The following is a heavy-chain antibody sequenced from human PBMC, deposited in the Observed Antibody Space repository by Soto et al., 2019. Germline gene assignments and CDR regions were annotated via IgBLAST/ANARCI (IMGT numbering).Heavy chain of an antibody. CDR3: ARQVWSGDYYYGMDV. J-gene: IGHJ6*02. CDR2: IYPGDPDT. CDR1: GYSFTSYW. Sequence: GESLKISCKGSGYSFTSYWIGWVRQMPGKGLEWMGIIYPGDPDTRYSPSFQGQVTISADKSISTAYLQWSSLKASDTAMYYCARQVWSGDYYYGMDVWGQGTTVTVSS. V-gene: IGHV5-51*01. D-gene: IGHD3-16*01.